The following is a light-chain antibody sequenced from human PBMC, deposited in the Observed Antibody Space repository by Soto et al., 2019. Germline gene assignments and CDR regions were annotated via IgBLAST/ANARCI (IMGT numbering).Light chain of an antibody. CDR1: QSISNY. CDR3: QQSYNTPGT. J-gene: IGKJ1*01. V-gene: IGKV1-39*01. Sequence: DIQMTQSPSSLSASVGDRVTITCRASQSISNYLNWYQHKPGKAPKVLISAASSLQSGVPSRFSGSGSGTDFTLTINTLQPEDFAIYYCQQSYNTPGTFGQGTKVEIK. CDR2: AAS.